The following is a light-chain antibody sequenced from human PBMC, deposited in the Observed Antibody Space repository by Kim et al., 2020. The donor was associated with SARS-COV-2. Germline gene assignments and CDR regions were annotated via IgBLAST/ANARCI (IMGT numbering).Light chain of an antibody. Sequence: EIVLTQSPATLSLSPGERATLSCRASQSVSSSLAWYQQKRGQAPRLLIYDASNRASGTPARFSGSGSGTDFTLTVSSLEPEDFAVYYCQQRSNWSWTFGQGTKVDIK. CDR1: QSVSSS. CDR3: QQRSNWSWT. CDR2: DAS. V-gene: IGKV3-11*01. J-gene: IGKJ1*01.